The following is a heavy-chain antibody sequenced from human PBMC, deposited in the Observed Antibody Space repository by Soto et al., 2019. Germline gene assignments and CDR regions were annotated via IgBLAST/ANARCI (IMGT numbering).Heavy chain of an antibody. CDR3: ARDPGYCTNGVCPIFDF. V-gene: IGHV4-59*02. Sequence: NPSETLSLTCTVSGDSVTNYFWSWMRQPPGKGLEWIGHIYHGGRTNYSPSLRSRVTMSLDSSKNQFSLNLSSVTAADTAVYFCARDPGYCTNGVCPIFDFWGQGLLVTVSS. CDR2: IYHGGRT. CDR1: GDSVTNYF. D-gene: IGHD2-8*01. J-gene: IGHJ4*02.